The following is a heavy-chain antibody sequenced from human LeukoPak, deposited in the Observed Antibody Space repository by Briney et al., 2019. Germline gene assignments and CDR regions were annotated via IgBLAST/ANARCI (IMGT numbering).Heavy chain of an antibody. CDR2: IIPILGIA. J-gene: IGHJ6*02. CDR3: AKRGYCSSTSCRGIGYYYYGMDV. Sequence: GASVKVSCKASGGTFSSYAISWVRQAPGQGLEWMGRIIPILGIADYAQKFQGRVTITADKSTSTAYMELSGLRSEDTAVYYCAKRGYCSSTSCRGIGYYYYGMDVWGQGTTVTVSS. D-gene: IGHD2-2*01. CDR1: GGTFSSYA. V-gene: IGHV1-69*04.